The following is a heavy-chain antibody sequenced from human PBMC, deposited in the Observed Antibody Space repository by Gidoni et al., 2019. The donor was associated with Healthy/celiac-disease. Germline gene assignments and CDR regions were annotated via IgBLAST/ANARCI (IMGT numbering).Heavy chain of an antibody. J-gene: IGHJ2*01. CDR3: ARRGTKSWYFDL. CDR1: GGSFSGYY. Sequence: QVQLQQWGAGLLKPSGTLSLTCAVYGGSFSGYYWSWIRQPPGKGLEVIGEINHSGSTHDNPSLKSRVTMSVDTSKNHFSLKLSSVTAADTAVYYCARRGTKSWYFDLWGRGTLVTVSS. D-gene: IGHD2-8*01. CDR2: INHSGST. V-gene: IGHV4-34*01.